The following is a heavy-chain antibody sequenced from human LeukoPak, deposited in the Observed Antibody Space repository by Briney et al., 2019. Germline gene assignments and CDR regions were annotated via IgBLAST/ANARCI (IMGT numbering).Heavy chain of an antibody. Sequence: GGSLRLSCAASGFTFSSYGMHWVRQAPGKGLEWVAFIRHDGSNKYYADSVKGRFTISRDNSKNTLYLQMNSLRAEDTAVYYCAKSGSTIFGVVIAHYYMDVWGKGTTVTVSS. CDR2: IRHDGSNK. V-gene: IGHV3-30*02. CDR3: AKSGSTIFGVVIAHYYMDV. D-gene: IGHD3-3*01. J-gene: IGHJ6*03. CDR1: GFTFSSYG.